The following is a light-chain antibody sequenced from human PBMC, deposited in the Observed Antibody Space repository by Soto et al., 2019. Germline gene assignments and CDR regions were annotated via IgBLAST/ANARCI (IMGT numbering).Light chain of an antibody. CDR3: QTWGSGTVV. Sequence: QSVLTQSPPASASLGASVKLTCTLSSGHSSYAIAWHQQQPEKGPRYLMKLNSDGSHSKGDGIPDRFSGSSSGAERYLTISSLQSEDEADYYCQTWGSGTVVFGGGTKVTVL. CDR1: SGHSSYA. CDR2: LNSDGSH. J-gene: IGLJ2*01. V-gene: IGLV4-69*01.